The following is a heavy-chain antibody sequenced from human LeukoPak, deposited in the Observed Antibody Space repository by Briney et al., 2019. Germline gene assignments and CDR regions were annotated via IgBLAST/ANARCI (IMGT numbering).Heavy chain of an antibody. D-gene: IGHD3-3*01. CDR2: ISGSGGST. CDR1: GFTFSSYA. J-gene: IGHJ6*03. V-gene: IGHV3-23*01. CDR3: AKGGDVLRFLEWLSHMDV. Sequence: GGSLRLSCAASGFTFSSYAMSWVRQAPRKGLEWVSAISGSGGSTYYADSVKGRFTISRDNSKNTLYLQMNSLRAEDTAVYYCAKGGDVLRFLEWLSHMDVWGKGTTVTVSS.